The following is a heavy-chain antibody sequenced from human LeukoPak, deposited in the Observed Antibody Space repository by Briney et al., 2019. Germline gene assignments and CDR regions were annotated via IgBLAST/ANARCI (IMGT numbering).Heavy chain of an antibody. CDR2: INAGNGNT. D-gene: IGHD3-9*01. J-gene: IGHJ3*02. CDR3: ANDILTGSNAFDI. V-gene: IGHV1-3*01. CDR1: GYTFTSYA. Sequence: ASVKVSCKASGYTFTSYAMHWVRQAPGQRLEWMGWINAGNGNTKYSQRFQGRVTITRDTSASTAYMELSSLRSEDTAVYYCANDILTGSNAFDIWGQGTMVTVSS.